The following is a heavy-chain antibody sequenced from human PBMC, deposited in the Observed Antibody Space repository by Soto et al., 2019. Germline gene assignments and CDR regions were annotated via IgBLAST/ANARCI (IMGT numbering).Heavy chain of an antibody. CDR3: ARDFPDSSRWSEFDY. Sequence: QVQLVESGGGVVQPGRSLTLSCAASGFTFSSYLMHWVRQAPGKGLEWVATTSYNGGNIYYEDSVKGRLTISRDNSKNTLYLQMNSLRAEDRAVYYCARDFPDSSRWSEFDYWGQGTLVTVSS. CDR1: GFTFSSYL. J-gene: IGHJ4*02. V-gene: IGHV3-30-3*01. CDR2: TSYNGGNI. D-gene: IGHD6-19*01.